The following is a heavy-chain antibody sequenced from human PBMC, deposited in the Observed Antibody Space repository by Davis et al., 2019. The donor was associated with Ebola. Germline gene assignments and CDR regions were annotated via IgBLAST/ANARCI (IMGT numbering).Heavy chain of an antibody. J-gene: IGHJ4*02. CDR1: GDSVSSNTAA. D-gene: IGHD3-22*01. CDR3: ARDPPYDQGYDY. V-gene: IGHV6-1*01. CDR2: TYYRSKWFV. Sequence: MPSETLSLTCALSGDSVSSNTAAWTWIRQSPSSGLEWLGRTYYRSKWFVDYAVSVKSRMTINSDTSKNQFSLQLSSVTPEDTAVYYCARDPPYDQGYDYWGQGILVTVSS.